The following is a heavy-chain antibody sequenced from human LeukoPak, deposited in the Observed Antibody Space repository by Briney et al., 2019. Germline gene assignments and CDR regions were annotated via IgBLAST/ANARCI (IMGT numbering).Heavy chain of an antibody. CDR1: GFTFSSYW. CDR3: ARDKRDSSGWYYFDY. J-gene: IGHJ4*02. D-gene: IGHD6-19*01. V-gene: IGHV3-7*01. CDR2: MKQDGSEK. Sequence: GGSLRLSCAASGFTFSSYWMSWVRQAPGKGLEWVAIMKQDGSEKYYVDSVKGRFTISRDNAKNSLYLQMNSLRAEDTAVYYCARDKRDSSGWYYFDYWGQGTLVTVSS.